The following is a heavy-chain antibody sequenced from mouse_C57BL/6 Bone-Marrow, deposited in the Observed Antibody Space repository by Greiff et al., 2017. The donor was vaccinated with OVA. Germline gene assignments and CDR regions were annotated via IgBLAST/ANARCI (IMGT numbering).Heavy chain of an antibody. Sequence: LKESGAELARPGASVQLSCKASGYTFTSYGISWVKQRTGQGLEWIGEIYPRSGNTYYNEKFKGKATRTADKSSRTAYMELRSLTSEDSAVYFCARYDCWFAYWGQGTLVTVSA. CDR3: ARYDCWFAY. V-gene: IGHV1-81*01. CDR2: IYPRSGNT. J-gene: IGHJ3*01. D-gene: IGHD2-12*01. CDR1: GYTFTSYG.